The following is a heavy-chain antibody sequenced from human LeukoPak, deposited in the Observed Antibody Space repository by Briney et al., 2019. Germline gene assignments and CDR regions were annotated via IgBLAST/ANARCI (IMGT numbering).Heavy chain of an antibody. CDR3: AMAYSSSWYYFDY. CDR2: IYYSGST. Sequence: PSETLPLTCTVSGGSIRGYFWTWIRQPPGKGLEWIGYIYYSGSTNYNPSLKSRVTIAVDTSKNQFSLRLNSVTAADTAVYYCAMAYSSSWYYFDYWGQGTLVTVSS. J-gene: IGHJ4*02. CDR1: GGSIRGYF. D-gene: IGHD6-13*01. V-gene: IGHV4-59*01.